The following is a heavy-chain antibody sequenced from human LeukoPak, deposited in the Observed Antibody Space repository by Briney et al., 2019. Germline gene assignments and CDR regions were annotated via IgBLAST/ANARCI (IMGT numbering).Heavy chain of an antibody. V-gene: IGHV3-53*01. CDR1: GFTVSSNY. J-gene: IGHJ5*02. Sequence: GGSLRLSCAASGFTVSSNYMSWVRQAPGKGLEWVSVIYSGGSTYYADSVKGRFTISRDNSKNTLCLQMNSLRAEDTAVYYCARGIAAAANEDRFDPWGQGTLVTVSS. D-gene: IGHD6-13*01. CDR2: IYSGGST. CDR3: ARGIAAAANEDRFDP.